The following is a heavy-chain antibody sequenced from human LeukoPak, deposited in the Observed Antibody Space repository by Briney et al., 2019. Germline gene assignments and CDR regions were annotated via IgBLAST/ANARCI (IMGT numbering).Heavy chain of an antibody. CDR1: GLTVSSNY. CDR2: IYSGGST. Sequence: GGSLRLSCAASGLTVSSNYMTLVRQAPGKGLEWVSVIYSGGSTYYADSVKGRCTTSRDNSKNTLFLPVNSLRAEDTPMYYCARNFALDYWGQGTLVTVSS. J-gene: IGHJ4*02. CDR3: ARNFALDY. V-gene: IGHV3-53*01.